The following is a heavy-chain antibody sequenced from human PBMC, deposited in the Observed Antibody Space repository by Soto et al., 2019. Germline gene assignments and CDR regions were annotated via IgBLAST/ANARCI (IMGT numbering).Heavy chain of an antibody. CDR2: ISYDGSNK. CDR3: AGEWAYCGGDCYSVV. Sequence: QVQLVESGGGVVQPGRSLRLSCAASGFTFSSYGMHWVRQAPGKGLEWVAVISYDGSNKYYADSVKGRFTISRDNSKNTLYLQMNRLRAEDTAVYHCAGEWAYCGGDCYSVVWGQGTLVTVSS. CDR1: GFTFSSYG. D-gene: IGHD2-21*01. V-gene: IGHV3-30*03. J-gene: IGHJ4*02.